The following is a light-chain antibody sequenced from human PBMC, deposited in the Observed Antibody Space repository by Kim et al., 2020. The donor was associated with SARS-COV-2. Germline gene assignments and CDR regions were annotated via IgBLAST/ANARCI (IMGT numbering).Light chain of an antibody. J-gene: IGKJ1*01. CDR3: QQYSSSPAT. CDR2: GAS. V-gene: IGKV3-20*01. Sequence: SPGERATLSCRASQSVSSNYLAWYQQKPRQAPRLLIYGASSRATGIPDRFSGSGSGTDFTLTITRLEPEDFAVYYCQQYSSSPATFGQGTKVDIK. CDR1: QSVSSNY.